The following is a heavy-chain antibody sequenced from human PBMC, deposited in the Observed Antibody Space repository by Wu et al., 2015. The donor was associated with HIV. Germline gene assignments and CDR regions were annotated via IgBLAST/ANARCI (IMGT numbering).Heavy chain of an antibody. J-gene: IGHJ6*03. CDR1: GYTFTNYD. V-gene: IGHV1-18*01. D-gene: IGHD4-23*01. CDR2: ISAYSGNT. Sequence: QAQLVQSGAEVKKPGASVKVSCKASGYTFTNYDISWVRQAPGQGLEWMGWISAYSGNTKYAQKLQGRVTMTTDTSTSSAYMELRSLRSDDTAVYYCARGGVYGVNVGDYSYYYYIDVWGKGTTVTVSS. CDR3: ARGGVYGVNVGDYSYYYYIDV.